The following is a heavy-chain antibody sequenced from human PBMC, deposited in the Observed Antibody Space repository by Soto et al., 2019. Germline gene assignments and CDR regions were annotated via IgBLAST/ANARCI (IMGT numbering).Heavy chain of an antibody. V-gene: IGHV4-34*01. Sequence: QVQLQQWGAGLLKPSETLSLTCAVYGGSFSGYYWSWIRQPPGKGLEWIGEINHSGSTNYNPSLKSRVTISVDTSKNQVSLKLSSVTAADTAVYYCATVAAAAVEKNWFDPWGQGTLVTVSS. CDR1: GGSFSGYY. CDR3: ATVAAAAVEKNWFDP. D-gene: IGHD6-13*01. J-gene: IGHJ5*02. CDR2: INHSGST.